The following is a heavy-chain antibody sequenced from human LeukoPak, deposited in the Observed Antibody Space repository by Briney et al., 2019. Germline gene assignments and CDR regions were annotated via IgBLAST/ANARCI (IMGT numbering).Heavy chain of an antibody. J-gene: IGHJ4*02. CDR1: GFTFSSFA. D-gene: IGHD2-2*01. CDR2: ISGSGDST. CDR3: AKGGAGYCSSTSCLYYFDS. Sequence: GGSLRLSCAASGFTFSSFAMNWVRQAPGKGLEWVSTISGSGDSTYYADSVKGRFTISRDNSKNTLHLQMNSLRVEDTAVYYCAKGGAGYCSSTSCLYYFDSWGQGTLVTVSS. V-gene: IGHV3-23*01.